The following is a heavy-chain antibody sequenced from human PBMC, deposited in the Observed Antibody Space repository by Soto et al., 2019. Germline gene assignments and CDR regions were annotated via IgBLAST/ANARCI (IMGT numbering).Heavy chain of an antibody. V-gene: IGHV4-34*01. CDR2: IEHSGST. CDR3: ARPGGDYGSVSYYFGFDP. D-gene: IGHD3-10*01. Sequence: SETLSLPCAVYGGSFSGYYWSWIRQPPGKGLEWIGEIEHSGSTNYNPSLKSRVTISVDTSKNQFSLKLSAVTAAATAGYYWARPGGDYGSVSYYFGFDPWGQGTLVTVSS. CDR1: GGSFSGYY. J-gene: IGHJ5*02.